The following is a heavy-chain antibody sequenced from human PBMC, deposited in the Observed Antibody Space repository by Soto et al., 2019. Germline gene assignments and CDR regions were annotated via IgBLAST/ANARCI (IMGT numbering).Heavy chain of an antibody. D-gene: IGHD3-10*01. J-gene: IGHJ3*02. V-gene: IGHV3-7*04. CDR1: GFSFSSYW. CDR2: IKQDGSEK. Sequence: EVQLVESGGDLVQPGGSLRLSCTASGFSFSSYWMSWVRQAPGKGLEWVANIKQDGSEKYYVDSVKGRFTISRDNAKNSLYLRMNSLRAEDTAVYYCARGAGSYFRRVVGAFDIWGQGIMVTVSS. CDR3: ARGAGSYFRRVVGAFDI.